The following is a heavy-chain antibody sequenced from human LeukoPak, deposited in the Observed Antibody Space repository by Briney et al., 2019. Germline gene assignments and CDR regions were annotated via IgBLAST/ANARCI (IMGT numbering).Heavy chain of an antibody. V-gene: IGHV3-15*04. Sequence: GSLRLSCAASGFTFNYAWMSWVRQVPGKGLEWVGQTVSEIDGGTTDYAAPVKGRFTISRDDSKSTLYLQMNSLKIEDTAVYYCTTDEDWNYARKDVWGQGATVIVSS. D-gene: IGHD1-7*01. CDR1: GFTFNYAW. J-gene: IGHJ6*02. CDR2: TVSEIDGGTT. CDR3: TTDEDWNYARKDV.